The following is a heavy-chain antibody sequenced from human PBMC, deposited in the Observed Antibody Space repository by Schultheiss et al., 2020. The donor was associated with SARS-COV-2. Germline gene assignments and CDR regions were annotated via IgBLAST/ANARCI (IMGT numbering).Heavy chain of an antibody. Sequence: SQTLSLTCTVSGGSISSYYWSWIRQPPGKGLEWIGYIYYSGSTNYNPSLKSRVTISVDTSKNQFSLKLISVTAAETAVYYCASRRLIAVAGFDYWGQGTLVTVSS. V-gene: IGHV4-59*12. CDR1: GGSISSYY. CDR3: ASRRLIAVAGFDY. J-gene: IGHJ4*02. CDR2: IYYSGST. D-gene: IGHD6-19*01.